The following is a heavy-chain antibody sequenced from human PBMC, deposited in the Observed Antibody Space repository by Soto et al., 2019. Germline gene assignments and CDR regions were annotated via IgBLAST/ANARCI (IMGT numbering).Heavy chain of an antibody. D-gene: IGHD2-8*02. Sequence: PGGSLKISCKVSGYNFANFWIGWVRQMPGKGLEWMGMIFPGDSDTKNSPSLEGQITMSVDKSDSSAYLQWRSLKASDTAIYYCAAGYSTGLDASDIWGQGTMVTVSS. CDR1: GYNFANFW. CDR3: AAGYSTGLDASDI. V-gene: IGHV5-51*01. CDR2: IFPGDSDT. J-gene: IGHJ3*02.